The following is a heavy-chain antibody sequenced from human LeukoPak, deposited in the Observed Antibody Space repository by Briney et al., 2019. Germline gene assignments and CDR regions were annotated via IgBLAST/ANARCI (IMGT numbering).Heavy chain of an antibody. CDR3: ARDIGPLGTPVFDY. J-gene: IGHJ4*02. D-gene: IGHD1/OR15-1a*01. CDR2: INPNSGGT. Sequence: GASVKVSCKASGYTFTGYYMHWVRQAPGQGLEWMGWINPNSGGTNYAQKFQGRVTMTRDASISTAYMELSRLRSDDTAVYYCARDIGPLGTPVFDYWGQGTLVTVSS. CDR1: GYTFTGYY. V-gene: IGHV1-2*02.